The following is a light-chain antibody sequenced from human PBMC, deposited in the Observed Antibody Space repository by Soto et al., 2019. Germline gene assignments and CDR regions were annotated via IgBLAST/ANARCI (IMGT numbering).Light chain of an antibody. Sequence: DIHMTQSPSTLSASVGDRVTITCRASPSISLWVAWYQQKPGRAPNLLIYKTSSLETGVPSRFSGSGSGTEFTLTISSLQPDDFATYYCQHYRDYSWTFGQGTKVEVK. V-gene: IGKV1-5*03. CDR1: PSISLW. CDR3: QHYRDYSWT. J-gene: IGKJ1*01. CDR2: KTS.